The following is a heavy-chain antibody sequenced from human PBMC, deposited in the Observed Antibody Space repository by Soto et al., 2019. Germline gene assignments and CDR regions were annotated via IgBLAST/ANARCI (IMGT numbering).Heavy chain of an antibody. D-gene: IGHD1-1*01. CDR1: GGSISSYY. Sequence: PSETLSLTCTVSGGSISSYYWSWIRQPPGKGLEWIGYIYYSGSTNYNPSLKSRVTISVDTSKNRFSLKLSSVTAADTAVYYCAKELAAFTDWKDVWSKGTTVTVSS. J-gene: IGHJ6*04. V-gene: IGHV4-59*01. CDR2: IYYSGST. CDR3: AKELAAFTDWKDV.